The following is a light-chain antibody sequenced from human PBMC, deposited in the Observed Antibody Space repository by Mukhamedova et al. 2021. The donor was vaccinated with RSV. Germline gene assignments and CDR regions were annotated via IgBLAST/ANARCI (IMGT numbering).Light chain of an antibody. CDR3: LKYNSAPWT. Sequence: WYQRRVHGRAPKVLIFEAVNLQGGVPSRFSGGVSGTDFTLTINSLQPEDVATYFCLKYNSAPWTFGQGTKVEIK. CDR2: EAV. V-gene: IGKV1-27*01. J-gene: IGKJ1*01.